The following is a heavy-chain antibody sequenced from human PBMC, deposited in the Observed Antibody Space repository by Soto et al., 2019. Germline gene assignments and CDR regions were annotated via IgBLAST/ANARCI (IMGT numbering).Heavy chain of an antibody. CDR1: GFTVSSNY. D-gene: IGHD2-15*01. J-gene: IGHJ4*02. Sequence: PGGSLRLSCAASGFTVSSNYMSWVRQAPGKGLEWVSAVSSGGSTYYADSVKGRFTISRDNSKNTLYLHVNSLRAEDTAVYYCARETRCSGGTCYPHFDYWGQGTLVTVSS. V-gene: IGHV3-66*01. CDR2: VSSGGST. CDR3: ARETRCSGGTCYPHFDY.